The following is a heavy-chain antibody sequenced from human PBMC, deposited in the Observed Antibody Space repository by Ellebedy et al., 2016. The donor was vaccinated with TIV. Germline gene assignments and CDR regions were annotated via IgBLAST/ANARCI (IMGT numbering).Heavy chain of an antibody. D-gene: IGHD5-18*01. CDR2: INPNSGDT. CDR1: GYTFTGYY. J-gene: IGHJ4*02. Sequence: AASVKVSCKASGYTFTGYYMHWVRQALGQGLEWMGWINPNSGDTNYAQKFQGRVTMTRDTSISTAYMELSGLRSDDTAVYYCASNVDSPMVTYWGQGTLVTVSS. V-gene: IGHV1-2*02. CDR3: ASNVDSPMVTY.